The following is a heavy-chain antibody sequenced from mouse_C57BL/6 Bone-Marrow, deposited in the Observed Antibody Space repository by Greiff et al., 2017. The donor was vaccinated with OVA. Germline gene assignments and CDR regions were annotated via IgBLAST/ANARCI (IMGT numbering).Heavy chain of an antibody. D-gene: IGHD2-3*01. J-gene: IGHJ2*01. Sequence: QVQLQQPGAELVMPGASVKLSCKASGYTFTSYWMHWVKQRPGQGLEWIGDIDPSDSYTNYNQKFKGKSTLTVDKSSSTAYMQLSSLTSEDSAVYYCAIYDGYYLDYWGQGTTLTVSS. CDR2: IDPSDSYT. CDR1: GYTFTSYW. CDR3: AIYDGYYLDY. V-gene: IGHV1-69*01.